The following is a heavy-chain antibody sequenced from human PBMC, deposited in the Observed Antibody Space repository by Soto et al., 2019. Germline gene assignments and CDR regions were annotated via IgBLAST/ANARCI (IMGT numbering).Heavy chain of an antibody. V-gene: IGHV1-18*04. J-gene: IGHJ4*02. Sequence: ASVKVSCKASGYTFTNYGISWVRQAPGQGLEWMGWITAYKGNTTYAQKFQGRVTMTTDTSTSTAYIEPGSLITDDTAVYYRANCSGQLPYYFNYWRQGTLVTVSS. D-gene: IGHD6-6*01. CDR1: GYTFTNYG. CDR3: ANCSGQLPYYFNY. CDR2: ITAYKGNT.